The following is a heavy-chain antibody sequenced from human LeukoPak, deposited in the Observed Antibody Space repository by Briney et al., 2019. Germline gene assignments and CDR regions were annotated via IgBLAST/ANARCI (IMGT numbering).Heavy chain of an antibody. V-gene: IGHV3-7*01. CDR2: INQDGSEE. J-gene: IGHJ4*02. CDR1: GFTFSHYW. Sequence: GSLRLSCAASGFTFSHYWMTWVRQAPGKGLEWVAHINQDGSEEHYMDSVKARFTISRDDAKNSLSLQMNSLRAEDTAVYYCVRDGGVSGYDLLDYWGQGTLVTVSS. D-gene: IGHD5-12*01. CDR3: VRDGGVSGYDLLDY.